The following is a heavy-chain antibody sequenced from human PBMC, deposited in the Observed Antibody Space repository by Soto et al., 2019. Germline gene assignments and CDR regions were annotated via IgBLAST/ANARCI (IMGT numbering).Heavy chain of an antibody. V-gene: IGHV4-39*02. J-gene: IGHJ5*01. CDR3: ASTIFPPSNWFDS. CDR2: IYYSGNT. Sequence: SDSLSRPSISSGCAIRTSYYNGGWKLRPPGQGLEWIASIYYSGNTYYNPSLKSRVIISINTSMNHFSLNLSSVTAADTAVYYCASTIFPPSNWFDSWGQGILVTVSS. D-gene: IGHD3-3*01. CDR1: GCAIRTSYYN.